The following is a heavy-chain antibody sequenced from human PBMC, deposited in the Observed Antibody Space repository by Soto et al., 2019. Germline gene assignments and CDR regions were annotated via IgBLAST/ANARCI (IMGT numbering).Heavy chain of an antibody. Sequence: QVHLQQWGAGLLKPSETLSLTCAVNGGAFNGYYWTWIRQPPGKGLEWIGEINHSGSVDYNPSLNSRVTISTDTSKKQVAPTLTSVTAADTAVYYWARAGAALVRGSIGGFDYWGQGTLVTVSS. D-gene: IGHD3-10*01. V-gene: IGHV4-34*01. CDR3: ARAGAALVRGSIGGFDY. CDR2: INHSGSV. J-gene: IGHJ4*02. CDR1: GGAFNGYY.